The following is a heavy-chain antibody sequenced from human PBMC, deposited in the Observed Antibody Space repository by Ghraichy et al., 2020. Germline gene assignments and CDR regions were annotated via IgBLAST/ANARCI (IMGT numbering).Heavy chain of an antibody. CDR3: ARPLYCSSTSCYRGYYYYGMDV. V-gene: IGHV3-48*02. CDR2: ISSSSSTI. J-gene: IGHJ6*02. Sequence: GGSLRLSCAASGFTFSSYSMNWVRQAPGKGLEWVSYISSSSSTIYYADSVQGRFTISRDNAKNSLYLQMNSLRDEDTAVYYCARPLYCSSTSCYRGYYYYGMDVWGQGTTVTVSS. CDR1: GFTFSSYS. D-gene: IGHD2-2*02.